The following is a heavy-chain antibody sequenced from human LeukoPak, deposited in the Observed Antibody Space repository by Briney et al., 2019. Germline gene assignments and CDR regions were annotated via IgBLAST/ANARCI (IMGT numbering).Heavy chain of an antibody. CDR2: ISYNSANK. CDR3: ARQGSTWWDPFDF. Sequence: GGSLRLSCTTSGFTFSSFTMSWVRQAPGKGLEWVSSISYNSANKWHADSVKGRFTISRDNAYNSLHLQMSSLRADDTAVYYCARQGSTWWDPFDFWGQGTLVTVSS. CDR1: GFTFSSFT. V-gene: IGHV3-21*04. J-gene: IGHJ4*02. D-gene: IGHD1-26*01.